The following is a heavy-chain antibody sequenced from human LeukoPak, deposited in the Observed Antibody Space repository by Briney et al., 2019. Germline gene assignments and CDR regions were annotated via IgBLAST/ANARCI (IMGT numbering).Heavy chain of an antibody. J-gene: IGHJ3*02. V-gene: IGHV1-24*01. CDR2: FDPEDGET. Sequence: ASVKVSCKVSGYTLTELSMHWVRQAPGKGLEWMGGFDPEDGETIYAQKFQGRVTMTEGTSTDTAYMELSSLRSEDTAVYYCATDTPPSLLWFGELWSAAFDIWGQGTMVTASS. D-gene: IGHD3-10*01. CDR3: ATDTPPSLLWFGELWSAAFDI. CDR1: GYTLTELS.